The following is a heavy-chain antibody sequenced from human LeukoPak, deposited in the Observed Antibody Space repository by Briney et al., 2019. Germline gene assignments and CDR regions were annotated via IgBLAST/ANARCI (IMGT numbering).Heavy chain of an antibody. CDR1: GYTFTGYY. Sequence: ASVKVSCKASGYTFTGYYMHWVRQAPGQGLEWMGIINPSGGSTSYAQKFQGRVTMTRDTSTSTVYMELSSLRSEDTAVYYCARRRGIAAAGRWFDYWGQGTLVTVSS. D-gene: IGHD6-13*01. CDR2: INPSGGST. V-gene: IGHV1-46*01. J-gene: IGHJ4*02. CDR3: ARRRGIAAAGRWFDY.